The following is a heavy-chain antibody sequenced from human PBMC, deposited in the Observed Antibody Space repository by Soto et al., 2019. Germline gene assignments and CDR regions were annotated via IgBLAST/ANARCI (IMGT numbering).Heavy chain of an antibody. Sequence: LKISCKASGFTFSSYSLGWVRHMPGKGLQWMGNIFSSDSSAKYSPSFVGQVTISVDRSINTAYLQWSSLKASDTAIYYCGTWRGSSWFDYWGPGTLVTVSS. CDR1: GFTFSSYS. D-gene: IGHD2-2*01. CDR3: GTWRGSSWFDY. CDR2: IFSSDSSA. J-gene: IGHJ4*02. V-gene: IGHV5-51*01.